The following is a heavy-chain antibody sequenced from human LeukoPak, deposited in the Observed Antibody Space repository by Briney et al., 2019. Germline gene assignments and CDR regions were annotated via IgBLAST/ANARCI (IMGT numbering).Heavy chain of an antibody. CDR1: GGSISSYY. CDR3: ARASGTQRGYYYGSGTRWRLDV. J-gene: IGHJ6*04. CDR2: IYTSGST. D-gene: IGHD3-10*01. Sequence: KPSETLSLTCTVSGGSISSYYWSWIRQPAGKGLEWIGRIYTSGSTNYNPSLKSRVTISVDTSKNQFSLKLSSVTAANTAVYYCARASGTQRGYYYGSGTRWRLDVWGKGTTVTVSS. V-gene: IGHV4-4*07.